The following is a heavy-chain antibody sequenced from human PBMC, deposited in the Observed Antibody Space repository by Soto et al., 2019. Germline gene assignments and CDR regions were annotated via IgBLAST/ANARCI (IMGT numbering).Heavy chain of an antibody. CDR1: GFTFSSYA. D-gene: IGHD2-15*01. CDR3: ARPYCSGGSCPAFDI. Sequence: GALRLSCAASGFTFSSYAMSWVRQAPGKGLEWVSAISGSGGSTYYADSVKGRFTISRDNSKNTLYLQMNSLRAEDTAVYYCARPYCSGGSCPAFDIWGQGTMVTVSS. J-gene: IGHJ3*02. V-gene: IGHV3-23*01. CDR2: ISGSGGST.